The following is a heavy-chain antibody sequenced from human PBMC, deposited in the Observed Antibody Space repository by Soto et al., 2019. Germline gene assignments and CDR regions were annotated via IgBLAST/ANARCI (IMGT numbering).Heavy chain of an antibody. CDR1: GYTFSNYG. V-gene: IGHV1-18*01. CDR2: ISLYSDGT. CDR3: ARVVPGAEAWFGP. J-gene: IGHJ5*02. Sequence: QVKLVQSGGEVKRPGASVKVSCKTSGYTFSNYGITWVRQSPGQPLEWLGWISLYSDGTNYAQKFQCRVSMTTDTSTTTAYMELRSLRSDDTAVYYCARVVPGAEAWFGPWGQGTLVTVSS. D-gene: IGHD2-2*01.